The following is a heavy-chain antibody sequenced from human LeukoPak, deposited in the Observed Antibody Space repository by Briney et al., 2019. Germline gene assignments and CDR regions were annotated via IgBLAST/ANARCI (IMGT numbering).Heavy chain of an antibody. CDR1: GGTFSSYA. Sequence: SVKVSCKASGGTFSSYAISWVRQAPGQGLEWMGGIIPIFGTANYAQKFQGRVTITADKSTSTAYMELSSLRSEDTAVYYCARAGPVLRYFDWLRGPLNYWGQGTLVTVSS. V-gene: IGHV1-69*06. D-gene: IGHD3-9*01. CDR3: ARAGPVLRYFDWLRGPLNY. J-gene: IGHJ4*02. CDR2: IIPIFGTA.